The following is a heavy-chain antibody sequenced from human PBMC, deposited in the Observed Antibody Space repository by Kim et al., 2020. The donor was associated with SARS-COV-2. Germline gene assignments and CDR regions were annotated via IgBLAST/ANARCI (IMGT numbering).Heavy chain of an antibody. J-gene: IGHJ4*02. CDR2: IYHSGST. CDR1: GYSISSGYY. D-gene: IGHD1-26*01. CDR3: ARDGYGGSYIFDDY. Sequence: SETLSLTCTVSGYSISSGYYWGWIRQPPGKGLEWIGSIYHSGSTYYNPSLKSRVTISVDTSKNQFSLKLSSVTAADTAVYYCARDGYGGSYIFDDYWGQGTLVTVSS. V-gene: IGHV4-38-2*02.